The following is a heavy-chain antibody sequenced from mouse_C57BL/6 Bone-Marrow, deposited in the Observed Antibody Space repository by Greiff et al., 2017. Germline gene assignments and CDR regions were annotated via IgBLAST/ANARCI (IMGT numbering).Heavy chain of an antibody. CDR2: ISSGSSTI. CDR3: ALYYGHYGFAY. V-gene: IGHV5-17*01. J-gene: IGHJ3*01. D-gene: IGHD2-1*01. CDR1: GFSFSDYG. Sequence: EVQGVESGGGLVKPGGSLKLSCAASGFSFSDYGMHWVRQAPEKGLEWVAYISSGSSTIYYADTVNGRFTISSDNAKNTLFLQMTSLRSEDTAMYYCALYYGHYGFAYWGQGTLVTVSA.